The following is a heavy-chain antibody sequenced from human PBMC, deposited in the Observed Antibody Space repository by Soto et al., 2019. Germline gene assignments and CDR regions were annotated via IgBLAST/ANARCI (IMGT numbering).Heavy chain of an antibody. CDR2: MYHSGST. J-gene: IGHJ6*02. CDR3: ARFSVDSYYYYYYGMDV. CDR1: GGSISSGGYS. Sequence: SETLSLTCAVSGGSISSGGYSWSWIRQPPGKGLEWIGYMYHSGSTYYNPSLKSRVTISIDRSKNQFSLKLSSVTAADTAVYYCARFSVDSYYYYYYGMDVWGQGTTVTVSS. V-gene: IGHV4-30-2*01. D-gene: IGHD2-15*01.